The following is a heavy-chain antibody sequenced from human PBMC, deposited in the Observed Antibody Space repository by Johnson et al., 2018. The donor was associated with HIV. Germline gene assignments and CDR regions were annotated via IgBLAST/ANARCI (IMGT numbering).Heavy chain of an antibody. D-gene: IGHD6-6*01. J-gene: IGHJ3*02. V-gene: IGHV3-20*04. CDR3: ARDRYSSSSGAFDI. CDR2: INWYGCST. CDR1: GFPFDDYG. Sequence: MQLVESGGGLVQPGRSLRLSCAASGFPFDDYGMSWVRQAPGKGLEWVSGINWYGCSTGYDGSVKGRFTISRDNAKNSRYLQMNSLRAEDTALYYCARDRYSSSSGAFDIWGQRTMVTVSS.